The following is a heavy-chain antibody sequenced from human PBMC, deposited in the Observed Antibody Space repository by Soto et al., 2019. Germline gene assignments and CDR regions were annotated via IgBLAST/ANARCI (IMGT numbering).Heavy chain of an antibody. V-gene: IGHV1-69*02. Sequence: QVQLVQSGAELKKPGSSVKVSCMSSGGTLSSDSFSWVRQAPGQGLEWMGRIIPVLGIPNYAQKFQGRLTISADRSTTTGYMELSSLTSEDTAVYYCARFVDFYFDDWGQGTMVTVSS. CDR1: GGTLSSDS. J-gene: IGHJ4*02. CDR3: ARFVDFYFDD. CDR2: IIPVLGIP. D-gene: IGHD5-12*01.